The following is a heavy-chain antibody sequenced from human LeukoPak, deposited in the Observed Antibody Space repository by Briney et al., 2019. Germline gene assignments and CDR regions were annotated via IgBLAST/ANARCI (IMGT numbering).Heavy chain of an antibody. CDR2: MYHSGST. V-gene: IGHV4-38-2*02. D-gene: IGHD2-21*02. CDR3: ARVRGDAYYYYYYMDV. J-gene: IGHJ6*03. CDR1: GYSISSAYY. Sequence: SETLSLTCSASGYSISSAYYWGWIRQPPGKGLEWIRTMYHSGSTNYNPSLKSRVTISVDTSKNQFSLKLSSVTAADTAVYYCARVRGDAYYYYYYMDVWGKGTTVTISS.